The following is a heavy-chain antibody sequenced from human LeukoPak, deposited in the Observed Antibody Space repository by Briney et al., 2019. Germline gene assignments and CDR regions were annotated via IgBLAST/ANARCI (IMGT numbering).Heavy chain of an antibody. D-gene: IGHD3-10*01. CDR3: ARAGPWQIDP. J-gene: IGHJ5*02. V-gene: IGHV4-59*01. CDR2: VFYTGSA. CDR1: GDSISYYY. Sequence: SETLSLTCAVSGDSISYYYWTWIRQPPGKGLEWIGHVFYTGSAKYNPSLKSRVTISLDRSNNQFSLRLTSVTAADTAVYYCARAGPWQIDPWGQGTLVAVSS.